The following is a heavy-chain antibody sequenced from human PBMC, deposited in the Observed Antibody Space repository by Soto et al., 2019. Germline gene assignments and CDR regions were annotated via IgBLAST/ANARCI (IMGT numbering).Heavy chain of an antibody. V-gene: IGHV3-11*01. CDR2: ISSSGSTI. CDR3: GRVDSISWYALLFVPQQWYFDL. CDR1: GFTFSDYY. D-gene: IGHD6-13*01. J-gene: IGHJ2*01. Sequence: QVQLVESVGGLVKPGGSLTLSCAASGFTFSDYYMSWIRQAPGKGLEWVSYISSSGSTIYYAYSVKGRFTISRDNAKNSLYLQMSSVRAEDTAVYYCGRVDSISWYALLFVPQQWYFDLWGRGTLVTVSS.